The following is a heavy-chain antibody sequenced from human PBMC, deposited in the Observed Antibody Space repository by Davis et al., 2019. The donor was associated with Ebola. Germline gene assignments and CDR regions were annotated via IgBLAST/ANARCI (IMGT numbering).Heavy chain of an antibody. V-gene: IGHV4-34*01. J-gene: IGHJ3*02. CDR1: GGSFSAYY. D-gene: IGHD3-22*01. CDR3: GRIYVVSGDNFLGASGYYFLDAFDI. Sequence: SETLSLTCAVHGGSFSAYYWNWIRQAPGKGLEWIGEIYHSGSTNYNPSLKSRVTISVDKSKNQFSLRLSSVTAADAAVYYCGRIYVVSGDNFLGASGYYFLDAFDIWGQGTMVTVSS. CDR2: IYHSGST.